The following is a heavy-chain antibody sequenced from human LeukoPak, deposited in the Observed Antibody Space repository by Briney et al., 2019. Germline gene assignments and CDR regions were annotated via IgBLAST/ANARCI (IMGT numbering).Heavy chain of an antibody. CDR3: ARSWAPGYCSSTTCYNFDY. D-gene: IGHD2-2*02. J-gene: IGHJ4*02. CDR1: GGSVSTSHYY. V-gene: IGHV4-39*01. CDR2: IYYSGRT. Sequence: KPSETLSLTCTVSGGSVSTSHYYWGWIRQPPGKGLEWIGYIYYSGRTYYNPSLKSRVTISVDTSKNEFSLTLISVPAADTSVYDCARSWAPGYCSSTTCYNFDYWGQGTLVTVSS.